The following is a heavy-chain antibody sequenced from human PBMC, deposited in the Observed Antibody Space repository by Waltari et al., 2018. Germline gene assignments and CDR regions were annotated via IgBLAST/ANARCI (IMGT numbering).Heavy chain of an antibody. Sequence: EVQLVESGGGLVQPGGSLRLSCAASGFTFNNYWMTWVRQAPGKGLEWVANIKQDASDKYYVDSVKGRFTISSDNTKNSLYLQMNSLRAEDTAVYYCAASVGVAPNYWGHGTLVTVSS. D-gene: IGHD6-19*01. CDR2: IKQDASDK. V-gene: IGHV3-7*01. CDR1: GFTFNNYW. CDR3: AASVGVAPNY. J-gene: IGHJ4*01.